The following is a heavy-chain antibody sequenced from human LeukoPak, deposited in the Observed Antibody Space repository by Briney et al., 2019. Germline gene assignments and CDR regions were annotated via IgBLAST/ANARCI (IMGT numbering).Heavy chain of an antibody. V-gene: IGHV3-21*01. D-gene: IGHD1-26*01. J-gene: IGHJ4*02. CDR2: ISNSSSYI. CDR1: GFTFSSYS. Sequence: GGSLRLSCAASGFTFSSYSMNWVRQAPGKGLEWVSSISNSSSYIYYADSVKGRFTISRDNAKNSLYLQMNSLRAEDTAVYYCARDWGELFGSDYWGQGTLVTVSS. CDR3: ARDWGELFGSDY.